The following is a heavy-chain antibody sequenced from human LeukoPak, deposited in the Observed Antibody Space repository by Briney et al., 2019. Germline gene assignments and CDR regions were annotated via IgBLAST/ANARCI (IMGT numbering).Heavy chain of an antibody. Sequence: GGSLRLSCAASGFTFSNYAMSWVRQAPGKGLEWVSGSGSGGSTYYADSVKGRFTISRDNSKNTLYLQMNSLRAEDTAVYYCVKGGSSGYRWFDPWGQGTLVTVSS. CDR3: VKGGSSGYRWFDP. J-gene: IGHJ5*02. V-gene: IGHV3-23*01. CDR1: GFTFSNYA. CDR2: SGSGGST. D-gene: IGHD3-22*01.